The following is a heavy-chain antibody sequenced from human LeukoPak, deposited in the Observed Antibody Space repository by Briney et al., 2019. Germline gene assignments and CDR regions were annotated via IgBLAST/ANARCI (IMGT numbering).Heavy chain of an antibody. Sequence: SETLSLTCTVSGGSISSSSYYWGWIRQPPGKGLEWIGSIYYSGSTYYNPSLKSRVTISVATSKNQFSLKLSSVTAADTAVYYCARLEVGDIVVVPAAETYYFDYWGQGTLVTVSS. CDR2: IYYSGST. CDR1: GGSISSSSYY. D-gene: IGHD2-2*01. V-gene: IGHV4-39*01. J-gene: IGHJ4*02. CDR3: ARLEVGDIVVVPAAETYYFDY.